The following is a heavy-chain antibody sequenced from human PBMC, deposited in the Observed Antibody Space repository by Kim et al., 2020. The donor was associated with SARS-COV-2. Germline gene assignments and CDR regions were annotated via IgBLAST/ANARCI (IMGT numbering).Heavy chain of an antibody. CDR2: ISGSGGST. J-gene: IGHJ5*02. V-gene: IGHV3-23*01. CDR3: AKDSTAMVTAFGWFDP. Sequence: GGSLRLSCAASGFTFSSYAMSWVRQAPGKGLEWVSAISGSGGSTYYADSVKGRFTISRDNSKNTLYLQMNSLRAEDTAVYYCAKDSTAMVTAFGWFDPWGQGTLVTVSS. D-gene: IGHD5-18*01. CDR1: GFTFSSYA.